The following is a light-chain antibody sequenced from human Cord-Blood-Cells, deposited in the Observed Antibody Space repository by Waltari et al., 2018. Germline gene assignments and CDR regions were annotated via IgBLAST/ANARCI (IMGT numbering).Light chain of an antibody. Sequence: DIVMIQSTDSLAVSLGERANINCKSSQSVLYRSNNKNCLAWYQQKPGQPPTLLIYWASTRESGVPYRFSGSGSGTDFTLTISSLQAEDVAVYYCQQYYSTPPTFGQGTKVEIK. CDR1: QSVLYRSNNKNC. CDR2: WAS. J-gene: IGKJ1*01. V-gene: IGKV4-1*01. CDR3: QQYYSTPPT.